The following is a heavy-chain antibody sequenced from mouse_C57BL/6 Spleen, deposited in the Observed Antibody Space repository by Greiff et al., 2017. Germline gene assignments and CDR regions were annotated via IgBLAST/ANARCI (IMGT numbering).Heavy chain of an antibody. Sequence: VQLQQSGAELVKPGASVKLSCKASGYTFTEYTIHWVKQRSGQGLEWIGCFYPGSGSTKYNEKFKDKATLTVDKSSSTVYMELSRLTSEDSAVYDCARQEEERRDAMDYWGQGTSVTVSS. J-gene: IGHJ4*01. V-gene: IGHV1-62-2*01. CDR3: ARQEEERRDAMDY. CDR2: FYPGSGST. CDR1: GYTFTEYT.